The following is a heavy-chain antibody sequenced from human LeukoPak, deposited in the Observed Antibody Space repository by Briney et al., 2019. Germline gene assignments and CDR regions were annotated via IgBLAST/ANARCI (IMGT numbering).Heavy chain of an antibody. CDR2: IRSKANSYAT. J-gene: IGHJ4*02. CDR3: TVGVFRRSPDY. V-gene: IGHV3-73*01. CDR1: GFTFSGSA. Sequence: GGSLRLSCAASGFTFSGSAMHWVRQASGKGPEWVGRIRSKANSYATACAASVKGRFTISRDDSKNTAHLQMNSLKTEDTAVYYCTVGVFRRSPDYWGQGTLVTVSS. D-gene: IGHD3-10*01.